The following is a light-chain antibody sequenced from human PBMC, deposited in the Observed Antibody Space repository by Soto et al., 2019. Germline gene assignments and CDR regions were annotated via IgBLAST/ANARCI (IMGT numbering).Light chain of an antibody. V-gene: IGLV1-51*01. CDR2: DNN. J-gene: IGLJ2*01. CDR1: SSNIGESY. Sequence: QSVLTQPPSVSAAPGQKVTISCSGSSSNIGESYVSWYQHLPGTAPKLLIYDNNKQPSGIPDRFSGSSSGTSATLGITGLQTGDEADYYCGTWDSSLSTGIFGGGTKLTVL. CDR3: GTWDSSLSTGI.